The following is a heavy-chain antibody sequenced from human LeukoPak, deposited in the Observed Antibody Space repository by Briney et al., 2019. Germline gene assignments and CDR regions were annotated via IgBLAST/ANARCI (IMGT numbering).Heavy chain of an antibody. V-gene: IGHV1-46*01. J-gene: IGHJ4*02. CDR2: INPSGGST. CDR3: AVVRAVGVMDY. Sequence: ASVKVSCKASGYTFTSYYMHWVRQAPGQGLEWMGIINPSGGSTSYAQKFQGRVTITRDTSASTAYMELSSLRSEDTAVYYCAVVRAVGVMDYWGQGTLVTVSS. CDR1: GYTFTSYY. D-gene: IGHD2-21*01.